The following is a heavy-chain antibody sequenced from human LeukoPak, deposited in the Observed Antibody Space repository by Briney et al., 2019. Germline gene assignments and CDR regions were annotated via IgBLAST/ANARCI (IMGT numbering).Heavy chain of an antibody. CDR3: AKATIEQWLVKVDSFDS. V-gene: IGHV3-30*02. CDR2: IRNDGSYR. D-gene: IGHD6-19*01. CDR1: GFTFSSYG. Sequence: GGSLRLSCAASGFTFSSYGMHWVRQAPGKGLEWVAFIRNDGSYRYYVDSVKGRFTISRDNSKNMLYLQMNSLRAEDTARYYCAKATIEQWLVKVDSFDSWGQGTLVSVSS. J-gene: IGHJ4*02.